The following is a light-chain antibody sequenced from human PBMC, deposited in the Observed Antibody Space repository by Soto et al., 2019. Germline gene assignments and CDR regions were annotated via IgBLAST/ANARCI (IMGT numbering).Light chain of an antibody. CDR2: LGF. CDR1: QRLVHSNGNIF. J-gene: IGKJ2*01. V-gene: IGKV2-28*01. Sequence: EIVMTQSPPSLTVTPGEPASISCRSSQRLVHSNGNIFLDWYLQRPGQSPQLLIYLGFNRASGVPDRVSGSVAGPDFTLKISRVEAEDVGVYYCMQALLTPYTFGHGTKLEIK. CDR3: MQALLTPYT.